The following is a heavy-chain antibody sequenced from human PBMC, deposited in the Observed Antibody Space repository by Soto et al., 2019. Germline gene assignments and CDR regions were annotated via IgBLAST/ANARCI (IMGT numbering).Heavy chain of an antibody. CDR3: ARRYGWNFDY. D-gene: IGHD6-19*01. CDR1: GGSISSYY. CDR2: IYYSGRT. J-gene: IGHJ4*02. V-gene: IGHV4-59*08. Sequence: QVQLQESGPGLVKPSETLSLTCTVSGGSISSYYWSWIRQPPGKGLEWIGYIYYSGRTNYNPSLKSRVTISVDTSKTQFSLKLRSVPAADTAVYHCARRYGWNFDYWGQGTLVTVSS.